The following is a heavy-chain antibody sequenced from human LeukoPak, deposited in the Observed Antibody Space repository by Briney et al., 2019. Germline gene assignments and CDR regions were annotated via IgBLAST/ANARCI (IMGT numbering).Heavy chain of an antibody. CDR2: INPNSGGT. CDR1: GYTFTGYY. D-gene: IGHD3-22*01. Sequence: GASVEVSCKASGYTFTGYYMHWVRQAPGQGLEWMGWINPNSGGTNYAQKFQGRVTMTRDTSISTAYMELSRLRSDDTAVYYRAATGGDSSGYSEYWGQGTLVTVSS. V-gene: IGHV1-2*02. CDR3: AATGGDSSGYSEY. J-gene: IGHJ4*02.